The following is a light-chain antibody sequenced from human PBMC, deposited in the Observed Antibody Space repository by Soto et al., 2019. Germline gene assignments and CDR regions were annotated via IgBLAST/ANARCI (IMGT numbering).Light chain of an antibody. CDR2: GAS. CDR1: QSISSSY. V-gene: IGKV3-20*01. J-gene: IGKJ2*01. CDR3: QQYGSAPPYT. Sequence: EIVLTQSPGTLSLSPGERATLSCRAGQSISSSYLAWYQHKPGQAPRLLIYGASSRATGIPDRFSGSGSGTDFTLTISRLEPEDFAVYYCQQYGSAPPYTFGQGTKVDIK.